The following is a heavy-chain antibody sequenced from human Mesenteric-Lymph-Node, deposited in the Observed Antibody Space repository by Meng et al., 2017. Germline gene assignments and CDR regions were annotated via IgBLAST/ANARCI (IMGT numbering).Heavy chain of an antibody. CDR2: IYLGDSRT. CDR1: GYDFTTYW. V-gene: IGHV5-51*01. D-gene: IGHD6-13*01. CDR3: ARHKYSTSFNDAFEI. Sequence: KVSCKASGYDFTTYWIAWVRQTPGKGRGWMGAIYLGDSRTAYSPSFQGQVTISADKPVNTAYLQWSSLKASDTDMYYCARHKYSTSFNDAFEIWGQGTVVTVSS. J-gene: IGHJ3*02.